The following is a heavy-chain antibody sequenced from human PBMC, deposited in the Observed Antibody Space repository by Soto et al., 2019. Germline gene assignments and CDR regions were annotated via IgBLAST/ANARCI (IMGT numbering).Heavy chain of an antibody. D-gene: IGHD3-3*01. CDR3: AKDSWAIFGVPAGEYYAMDV. CDR1: GFTFENYA. CDR2: ISGSGGTT. V-gene: IGHV3-23*01. J-gene: IGHJ6*02. Sequence: GGSLRLSCVASGFTFENYAMSWVRQAPGKGLEWVSAISGSGGTTYYSDSVKGRFTISRDNSKNTVYLQMNDLRVEDAAEYFCAKDSWAIFGVPAGEYYAMDVWGQGTTVPVSS.